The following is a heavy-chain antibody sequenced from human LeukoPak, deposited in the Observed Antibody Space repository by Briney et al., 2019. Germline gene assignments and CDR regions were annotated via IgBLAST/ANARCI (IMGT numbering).Heavy chain of an antibody. CDR3: TTDQYYDFWSGSPQPPY. CDR1: GFTFNNAW. J-gene: IGHJ4*02. CDR2: IKSKTDGGTT. Sequence: GGSLRLSCAASGFTFNNAWMSWVRQAPGKGLEWVGRIKSKTDGGTTDYAAPVRGRFTISRDDSKNTLYLQMNSLKTEDTAVYYCTTDQYYDFWSGSPQPPYWGQGTLVTVSS. V-gene: IGHV3-15*01. D-gene: IGHD3-3*01.